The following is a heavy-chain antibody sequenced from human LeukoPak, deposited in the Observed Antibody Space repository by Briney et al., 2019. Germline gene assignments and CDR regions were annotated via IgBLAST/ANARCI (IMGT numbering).Heavy chain of an antibody. CDR2: ITGSSSYI. CDR1: GFTFTTYY. V-gene: IGHV3-21*01. Sequence: GGSLRLSCAASGFTFTTYYMNWVRQAPGKGLEWVSFITGSSSYIYYTDSVKGRLTISRDNAKNSLFLQMNSLRDEDTALYYCASGFSSSPYFDYWGQGTLVTVSS. D-gene: IGHD6-6*01. J-gene: IGHJ4*02. CDR3: ASGFSSSPYFDY.